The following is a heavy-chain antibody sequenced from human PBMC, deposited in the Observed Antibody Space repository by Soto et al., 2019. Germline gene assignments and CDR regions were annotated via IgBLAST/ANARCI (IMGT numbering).Heavy chain of an antibody. CDR1: GGSFSGYY. CDR2: INHSGST. Sequence: SETLSLTCAVYGGSFSGYYWSWIRQPPGKGLEWIGEINHSGSTNYNPSLKSRVTISVDTSKNQFSLKLSSATAADTAVYYCARGPGPTKKYNWFDPWGQGTLVTVSS. J-gene: IGHJ5*02. V-gene: IGHV4-34*01. CDR3: ARGPGPTKKYNWFDP.